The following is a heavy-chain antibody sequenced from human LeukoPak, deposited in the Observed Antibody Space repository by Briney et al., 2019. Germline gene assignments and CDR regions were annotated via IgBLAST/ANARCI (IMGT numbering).Heavy chain of an antibody. CDR1: GGSFSGYY. D-gene: IGHD1-1*01. Sequence: SETLSLTCAVYGGSFSGYYWSWIRQSPGKGLEWIGEINHSGSTNYNPSLKSQVTISVDTSRNQFSLKLSSVTAADTAVYYCAGRVTTIGRNDVDSWGQGTLVTVSS. V-gene: IGHV4-34*01. J-gene: IGHJ4*02. CDR2: INHSGST. CDR3: AGRVTTIGRNDVDS.